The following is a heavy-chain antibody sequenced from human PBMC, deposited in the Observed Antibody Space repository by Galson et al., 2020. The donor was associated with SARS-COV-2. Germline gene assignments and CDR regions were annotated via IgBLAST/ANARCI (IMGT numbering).Heavy chain of an antibody. V-gene: IGHV3-30*04. D-gene: IGHD3-10*01. CDR1: GFTFSSYA. Sequence: GGSLRLSCAASGFTFSSYAMHWFRQAPGKGLEWVAVISYDGSNKYYADSVKGRFTISRDNSKNTLYLQMNSLRAEDTAVYYCARSRGGVIIGDFDYWGQGTLVTVSS. CDR2: ISYDGSNK. CDR3: ARSRGGVIIGDFDY. J-gene: IGHJ4*02.